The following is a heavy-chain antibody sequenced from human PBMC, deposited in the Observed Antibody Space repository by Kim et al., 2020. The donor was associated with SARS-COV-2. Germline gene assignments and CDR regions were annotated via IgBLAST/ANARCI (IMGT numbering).Heavy chain of an antibody. J-gene: IGHJ6*02. CDR2: ISAYNGNT. CDR3: ARDHGDSLNYYYYYGMDV. Sequence: ASVKVSCKASGYTFTSYGISWVRQAPGQGLEWMGWISAYNGNTNYAQKLQGRVTMTTDTSTSTAYMELRSLRSDDTAVYYCARDHGDSLNYYYYYGMDVWGQGTTVTVSS. CDR1: GYTFTSYG. D-gene: IGHD4-17*01. V-gene: IGHV1-18*01.